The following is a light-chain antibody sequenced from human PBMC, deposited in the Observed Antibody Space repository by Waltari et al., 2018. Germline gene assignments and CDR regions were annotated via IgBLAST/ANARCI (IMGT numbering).Light chain of an antibody. CDR2: EVS. CDR1: SSDVGNYNL. J-gene: IGLJ1*01. CDR3: CSYAGHSTYV. V-gene: IGLV2-23*02. Sequence: QSALTQPASVSGSPGQSITISCTGTSSDVGNYNLVSWYQQHPGKAPKLMICEVSQRPAEVSNRVSGSKSGNTAALTISGLQPEDETDYYCCSYAGHSTYVFGTGTKVTVL.